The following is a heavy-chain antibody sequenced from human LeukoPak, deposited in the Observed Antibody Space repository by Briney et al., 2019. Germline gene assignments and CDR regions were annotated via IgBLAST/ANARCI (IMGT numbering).Heavy chain of an antibody. CDR2: ISGSGGST. J-gene: IGHJ4*02. V-gene: IGHV3-23*01. CDR1: GFTFSSYA. D-gene: IGHD6-19*01. CDR3: AKGLEGEQWLPIDFTGIDY. Sequence: GGSLRLSCAASGFTFSSYAMSWVRQAPGKGLEWVSAISGSGGSTYYADSVKGRFTISRDNSKNTLYLQMNSLRAEDTAVYYCAKGLEGEQWLPIDFTGIDYWGQGTLVTVSS.